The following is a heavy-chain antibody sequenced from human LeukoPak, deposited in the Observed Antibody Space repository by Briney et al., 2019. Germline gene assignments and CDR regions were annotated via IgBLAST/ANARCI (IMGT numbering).Heavy chain of an antibody. CDR1: GFTFSSYA. D-gene: IGHD6-19*01. CDR2: ISDDGAST. Sequence: GGSLRLSCAASGFTFSSYAMTWVRQAPGKGLEWVSAISDDGASTFYADSVKGRFTISRDNSMDALSPQMNSLRAEDTAVYYCAKDLYNSGWYGYFDYWGQGTLVTVSS. CDR3: AKDLYNSGWYGYFDY. J-gene: IGHJ4*02. V-gene: IGHV3-23*01.